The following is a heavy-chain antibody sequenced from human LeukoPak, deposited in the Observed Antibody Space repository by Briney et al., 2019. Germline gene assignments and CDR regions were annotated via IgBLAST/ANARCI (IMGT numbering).Heavy chain of an antibody. V-gene: IGHV4-34*01. CDR2: INHSGST. D-gene: IGHD5-24*01. Sequence: SETLSLTCAVYGGSFSDYYWSWIRQPPGKGLEWIGEINHSGSTNYYPSLKTRVTISVDTSKNQFSLKLSSVTAADTAVYYCARHPSGRMWLQQGGWFDPWGQGTLVTVSS. J-gene: IGHJ5*02. CDR3: ARHPSGRMWLQQGGWFDP. CDR1: GGSFSDYY.